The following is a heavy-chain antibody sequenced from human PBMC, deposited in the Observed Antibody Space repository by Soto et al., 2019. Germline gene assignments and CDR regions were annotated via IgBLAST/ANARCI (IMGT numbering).Heavy chain of an antibody. Sequence: VQLVESGGGVVQPGKSLRLSCAASGFTFSSYGIHWVRQAPGKGLEWVSAISQSAGGNTYYADSVKGRFTISRDDSKNTLYLQMDSLRPEDTAQYYCAGWNYDYWGQGTQVTVSS. CDR1: GFTFSSYG. CDR2: SQSAGGNT. V-gene: IGHV3-23*04. D-gene: IGHD1-7*01. J-gene: IGHJ4*02. CDR3: AGWNYDY.